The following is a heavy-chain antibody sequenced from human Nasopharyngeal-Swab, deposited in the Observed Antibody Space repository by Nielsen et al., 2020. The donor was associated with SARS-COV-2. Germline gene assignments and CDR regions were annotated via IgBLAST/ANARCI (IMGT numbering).Heavy chain of an antibody. CDR2: IIPIFGTA. CDR1: GGTFSSYA. D-gene: IGHD6-13*01. Sequence: SVKVSCKASGGTFSSYAISWVRQAPGQGLEWMGGIIPIFGTANYAQKFQGRVTITADESTSTAYMELSSLRSEDTAVYYCARSIVPGYSSSWAPGIFDYRGQGTLVTVSS. CDR3: ARSIVPGYSSSWAPGIFDY. V-gene: IGHV1-69*13. J-gene: IGHJ4*02.